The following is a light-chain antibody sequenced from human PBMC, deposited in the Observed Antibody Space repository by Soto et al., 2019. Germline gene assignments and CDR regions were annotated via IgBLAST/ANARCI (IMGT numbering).Light chain of an antibody. V-gene: IGLV1-40*01. CDR2: GNI. Sequence: QSVLTQPPSVSGAPGQRVTISCTGSSSNIGAGYDVHWYQQLPGTAPKLLIYGNINRPSGVPDRFSASKSGTSASLAITGLQPEDEAEYYCQSYDSGLVGLVFGTGTKLTVL. CDR3: QSYDSGLVGLV. CDR1: SSNIGAGYD. J-gene: IGLJ2*01.